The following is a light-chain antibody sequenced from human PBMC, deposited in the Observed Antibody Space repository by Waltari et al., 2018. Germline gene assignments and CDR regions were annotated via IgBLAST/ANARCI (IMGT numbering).Light chain of an antibody. V-gene: IGLV2-11*01. Sequence: QSALTQPRSVSGSPGQSVTISCTGTSSDVGGYNSVSWYQQHPGKAHKLMIYDVSKRPSGVPDRFSGSKSGNTASLTISGLQAEDEADYYCCSYAGSYTYYVFGTGTKVTVL. J-gene: IGLJ1*01. CDR2: DVS. CDR3: CSYAGSYTYYV. CDR1: SSDVGGYNS.